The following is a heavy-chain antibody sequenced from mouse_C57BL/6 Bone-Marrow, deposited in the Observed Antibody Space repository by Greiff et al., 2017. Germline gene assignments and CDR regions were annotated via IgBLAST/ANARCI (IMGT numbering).Heavy chain of an antibody. V-gene: IGHV1-19*01. CDR1: GYTFTDYY. J-gene: IGHJ3*01. CDR3: DSSGPAWFAY. D-gene: IGHD3-2*02. Sequence: EVQLQQSGPVLVKPGASVKMSCKASGYTFTDYYMNWVKQSHGKSLEWIGVINPYNGGTSYNQKFKGKATLTVDKSSSTAYMELNSLTSEDSAVYYCDSSGPAWFAYWGQGTLVTVSA. CDR2: INPYNGGT.